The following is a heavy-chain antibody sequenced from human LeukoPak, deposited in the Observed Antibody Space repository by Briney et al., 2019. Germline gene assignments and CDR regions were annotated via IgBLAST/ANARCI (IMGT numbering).Heavy chain of an antibody. CDR1: GGSISGYC. V-gene: IGHV4-59*01. Sequence: SETLSLTCTVSGGSISGYCWSWLRQPPGKGLEWIGYIHYSGSTNYNPSLKSRVTISVDTSKNQFSLKLSSVTAADTAVYYCARGSSGSDYRSFDYWGQGTLVTVSS. D-gene: IGHD1-26*01. CDR2: IHYSGST. J-gene: IGHJ4*02. CDR3: ARGSSGSDYRSFDY.